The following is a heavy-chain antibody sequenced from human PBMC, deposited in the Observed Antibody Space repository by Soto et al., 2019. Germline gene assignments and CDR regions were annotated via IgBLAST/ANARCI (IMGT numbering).Heavy chain of an antibody. CDR2: TYYTADT. J-gene: IGHJ5*02. CDR3: ARGSVSSSSSWFFP. Sequence: PSETLSLTCTVSGVSIRSYFWSLIRQPPGEDLEWSGFTYYTADTKYSPSLESRATISADPTKKKFSLRLSPVSAADTALYYCARGSVSSSSSWFFPWGLGTLVTVSS. V-gene: IGHV4-59*01. D-gene: IGHD6-6*01. CDR1: GVSIRSYF.